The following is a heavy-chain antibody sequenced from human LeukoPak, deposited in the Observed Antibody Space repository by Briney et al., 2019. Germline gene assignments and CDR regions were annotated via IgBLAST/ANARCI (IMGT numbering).Heavy chain of an antibody. D-gene: IGHD3-22*01. V-gene: IGHV1-69*04. CDR3: ARVPRGDYYDSSGYSVY. CDR2: IIPILGIA. Sequence: ASVKVSCKASGGTFSSYAISWVRQAPGQGLEWMGRIIPILGIANYAQKFQGRVTITADKSTSTAYMELSSLRSEDTAVYYCARVPRGDYYDSSGYSVYWGQGTLVTVSS. J-gene: IGHJ4*02. CDR1: GGTFSSYA.